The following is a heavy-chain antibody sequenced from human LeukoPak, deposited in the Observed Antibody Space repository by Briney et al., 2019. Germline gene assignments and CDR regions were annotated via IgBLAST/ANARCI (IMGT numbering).Heavy chain of an antibody. D-gene: IGHD6-19*01. V-gene: IGHV3-30-3*01. CDR1: GFTFSSYA. J-gene: IGHJ4*02. CDR3: ARSEAVAGPVDY. CDR2: ISYDGSNK. Sequence: QTGGSLRLSCTASGFTFSSYAMHWVRQAPGKGLEWVAVISYDGSNKYYADSVKGRFTISRDNSKNTLYLQMNSLRAEDTAVYYCARSEAVAGPVDYWGQGTLVTVSS.